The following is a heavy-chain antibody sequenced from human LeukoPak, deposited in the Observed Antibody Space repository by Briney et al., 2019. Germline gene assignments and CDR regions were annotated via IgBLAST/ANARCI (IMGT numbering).Heavy chain of an antibody. CDR2: IKQGGSEK. D-gene: IGHD4-17*01. V-gene: IGHV3-7*01. Sequence: PGGSLRLSSAAYGLIFNSYWMTWDRQAPGKGLEGVAKIKQGGSEKYYVDSVKGRFTISRDNAKRSLYLQMNSLIADETAVYYCASGLEIDYVDYGYFQHWGQGTLVTVSS. CDR1: GLIFNSYW. CDR3: ASGLEIDYVDYGYFQH. J-gene: IGHJ1*01.